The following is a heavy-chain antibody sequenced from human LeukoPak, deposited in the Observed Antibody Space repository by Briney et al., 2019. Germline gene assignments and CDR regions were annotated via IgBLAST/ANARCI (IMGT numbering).Heavy chain of an antibody. J-gene: IGHJ4*02. CDR2: IYYSGST. V-gene: IGHV4-59*08. D-gene: IGHD4-17*01. CDR3: ARQDYGARFDY. CDR1: GGSISSYY. Sequence: SETLSLTCIVSGGSISSYYWSWIRQPPGKGLEWIGYIYYSGSTNYNPSLKSRVTISVDTSKNQFSLKLSSVTAADTAVYYCARQDYGARFDYWGQGTLVTVSS.